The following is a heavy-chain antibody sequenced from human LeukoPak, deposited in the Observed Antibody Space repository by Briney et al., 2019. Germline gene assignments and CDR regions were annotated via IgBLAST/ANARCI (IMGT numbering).Heavy chain of an antibody. Sequence: SETLSLTCTVSVGSISGYYGSWIRQPPGKGLEWIGYIYYSGNTKYNPSLKSRVTISEDTYKNQFPPKLSLVTAADTAVYYWARHASTGSRIFDYWGQGTLVTVSS. CDR2: IYYSGNT. J-gene: IGHJ4*02. CDR3: ARHASTGSRIFDY. D-gene: IGHD1-1*01. V-gene: IGHV4-59*08. CDR1: VGSISGYY.